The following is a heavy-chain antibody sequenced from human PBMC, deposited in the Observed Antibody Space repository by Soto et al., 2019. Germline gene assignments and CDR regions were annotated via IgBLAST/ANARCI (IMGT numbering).Heavy chain of an antibody. CDR3: ARGAYCAGGSCYERYDYYGLDV. J-gene: IGHJ6*02. CDR1: GDTFVNYG. D-gene: IGHD2-15*01. Sequence: QVQLLQSGGEVKKPGASVKVSSQLSGDTFVNYGITWVRQAPGQGLEWVGWISVYNGQTDYAQKFHDRVTMTTDTSTSTAYMDLRSLRSDDTAIYYCARGAYCAGGSCYERYDYYGLDVWGQGTTVIVSS. V-gene: IGHV1-18*01. CDR2: ISVYNGQT.